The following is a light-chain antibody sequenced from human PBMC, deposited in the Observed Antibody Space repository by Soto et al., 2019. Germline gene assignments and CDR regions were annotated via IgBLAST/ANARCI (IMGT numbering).Light chain of an antibody. CDR2: DGS. CDR3: QPQNNWTET. J-gene: IGKJ1*01. V-gene: IGKV3D-15*01. Sequence: EIVITQSPATLAVSPGERATLPCSHSQCVTNSLARYQQKPGQAPRLLIHDGSPRGTGIPARFSGSWSGTKLTPTLRSLQSEDFAVYYWQPQNNWTETFGQGNKVDI. CDR1: QCVTNS.